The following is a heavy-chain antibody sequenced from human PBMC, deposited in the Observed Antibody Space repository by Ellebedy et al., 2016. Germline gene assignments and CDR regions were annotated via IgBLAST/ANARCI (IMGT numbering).Heavy chain of an antibody. D-gene: IGHD2-21*01. CDR2: IYPDDSNL. CDR1: GYRFTNYW. J-gene: IGHJ4*02. CDR3: ARPTYSAADY. V-gene: IGHV5-51*01. Sequence: GESLKISCKGSGYRFTNYWIGWVRQMPGKGLEWMGVIYPDDSNLKYSPTFQGQVTISVDKSINTAYLQGTSLKASDTAMYYCARPTYSAADYWGQGTLVTVSS.